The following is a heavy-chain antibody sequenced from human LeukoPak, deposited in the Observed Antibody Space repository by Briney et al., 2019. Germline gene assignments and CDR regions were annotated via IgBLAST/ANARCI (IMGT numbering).Heavy chain of an antibody. CDR1: GVTVSSNY. D-gene: IGHD4/OR15-4a*01. V-gene: IGHV3-53*01. J-gene: IGHJ4*02. CDR3: ARGLWLYDY. CDR2: IYSGGST. Sequence: GGSLRLSCAASGVTVSSNYMSWVRQAPGKGLEWVSVIYSGGSTYYADSVKGRFTISRDNSKNTLYLQMNSLRAEDTAVYYCARGLWLYDYWGQGTLVTVSS.